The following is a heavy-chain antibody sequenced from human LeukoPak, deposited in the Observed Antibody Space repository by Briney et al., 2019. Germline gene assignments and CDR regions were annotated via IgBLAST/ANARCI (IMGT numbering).Heavy chain of an antibody. J-gene: IGHJ5*02. V-gene: IGHV3-23*01. CDR2: ISGSGGST. CDR3: AKDLVYYGSGSLDP. D-gene: IGHD3-10*01. Sequence: PGGSLRLSCAASGFTFSSYAMSWVRQAPGKGLEWVSAISGSGGSTYYADSVKGRFTISRDNSKNTLYLQMNSLRAEDTAVYYCAKDLVYYGSGSLDPWGQGTLVTVSS. CDR1: GFTFSSYA.